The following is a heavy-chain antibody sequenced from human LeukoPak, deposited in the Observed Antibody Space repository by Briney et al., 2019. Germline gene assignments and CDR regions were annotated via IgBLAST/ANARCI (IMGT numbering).Heavy chain of an antibody. CDR1: GGSFSGYY. CDR3: ARAGYYSNYYYYYYMDV. V-gene: IGHV4-34*01. CDR2: INHSGST. J-gene: IGHJ6*03. D-gene: IGHD4-11*01. Sequence: SETLSLTCAVYGGSFSGYYWSWIRQPPGKGLEWIGEINHSGSTNYNPSLKSRVTISVDTSKNQFSLKLSSVTAADTAVYYCARAGYYSNYYYYYYMDVWGKGTTVTVSS.